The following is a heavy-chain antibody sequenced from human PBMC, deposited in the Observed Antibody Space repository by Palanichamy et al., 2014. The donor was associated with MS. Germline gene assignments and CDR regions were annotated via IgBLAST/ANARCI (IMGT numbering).Heavy chain of an antibody. D-gene: IGHD1-7*01. CDR2: IWYDGSNK. CDR1: GFTFSSYG. J-gene: IGHJ2*01. V-gene: IGHV3-33*01. Sequence: QVQLVEVWGRRGPAWRSLRLSCAASGFTFSSYGMHWVRQAPGKGLEWVAVIWYDGSNKYYADSVKGRFTISRDNSKNTLYLQMNSLRAEDTAVYYCARSPSWNYSDWYFDLWGRGTLVTVSS. CDR3: ARSPSWNYSDWYFDL.